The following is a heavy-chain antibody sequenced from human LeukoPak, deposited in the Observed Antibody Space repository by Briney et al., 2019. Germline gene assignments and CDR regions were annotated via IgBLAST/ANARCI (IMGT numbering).Heavy chain of an antibody. V-gene: IGHV3-30*02. CDR3: AKDPPQPRSSWFDY. J-gene: IGHJ4*02. D-gene: IGHD6-13*01. CDR2: IRYDGSNK. Sequence: GGSLRLSCAASGFTFNSYGMHWVRQAPGKGLEWVAFIRYDGSNKYYADSVKGRFTTSRDNSKNTLYLQMNSLRAEDTAVYYCAKDPPQPRSSWFDYWGQGTLVTVSS. CDR1: GFTFNSYG.